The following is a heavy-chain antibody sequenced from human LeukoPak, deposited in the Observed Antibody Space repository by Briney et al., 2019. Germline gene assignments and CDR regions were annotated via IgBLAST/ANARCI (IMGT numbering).Heavy chain of an antibody. D-gene: IGHD3-10*01. CDR2: IWHDGSQK. V-gene: IGHV3-33*01. CDR1: GFIFSNFG. Sequence: GGSLRLSCAPSGFIFSNFGIHWVRQAPGKGLEWVALIWHDGSQKYYADSVEGRFTISRDNSKNTLYLQINSLRAEHTAVYYCARYGSGENFDYWGQGTLVTVSS. J-gene: IGHJ4*02. CDR3: ARYGSGENFDY.